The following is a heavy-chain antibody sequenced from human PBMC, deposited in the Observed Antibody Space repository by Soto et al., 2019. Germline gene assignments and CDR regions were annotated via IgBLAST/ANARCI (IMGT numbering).Heavy chain of an antibody. CDR3: ARDSGSYSADY. Sequence: QVQLVQSGAEVKKPGASVRVSCKASGYTFSNYGISWVRQAPGQGLEWMGWISAYNGNTNYAQKLQGRVTMTTDTSTSIAYMELRSLRSDGTAVYYCARDSGSYSADYWGQGTLVTVSS. CDR2: ISAYNGNT. D-gene: IGHD1-26*01. J-gene: IGHJ4*02. V-gene: IGHV1-18*01. CDR1: GYTFSNYG.